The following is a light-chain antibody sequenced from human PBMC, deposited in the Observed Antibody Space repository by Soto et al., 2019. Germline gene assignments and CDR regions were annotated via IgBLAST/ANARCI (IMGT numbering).Light chain of an antibody. Sequence: DIQMTQTPSSLSASVGDRVTITCRASQSISSYLNWYQQKPGKAPKLLIYAASSLQSGVPSRFSGSGSGTDFTLTISSLQSEDFAVYYCQQYNNWPPQITFGQGTRLEIK. CDR1: QSISSY. CDR2: AAS. J-gene: IGKJ5*01. CDR3: QQYNNWPPQIT. V-gene: IGKV1-39*01.